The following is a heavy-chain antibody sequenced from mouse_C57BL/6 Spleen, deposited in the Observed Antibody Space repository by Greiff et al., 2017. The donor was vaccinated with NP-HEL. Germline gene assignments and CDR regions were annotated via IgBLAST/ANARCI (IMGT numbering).Heavy chain of an antibody. Sequence: VQLVESGPELVKPGASVKISCKASGYSFTSYYIHWVKQRPGQGLEWIGWIYPGSGNTKYNEKFKGKATLTADTSSSTAYMQLSSLTSEDSAVYYCARYSSYAMDYWGQGTSVTVSS. D-gene: IGHD2-12*01. CDR3: ARYSSYAMDY. V-gene: IGHV1-66*01. CDR1: GYSFTSYY. CDR2: IYPGSGNT. J-gene: IGHJ4*01.